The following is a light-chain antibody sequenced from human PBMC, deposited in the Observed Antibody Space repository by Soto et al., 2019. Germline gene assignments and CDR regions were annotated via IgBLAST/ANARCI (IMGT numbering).Light chain of an antibody. CDR3: QTWGTGILV. CDR2: LNSDGSH. J-gene: IGLJ3*02. Sequence: QLVLTQSPSASASLGASVKLTFALSSGHSSYAIAWHQQQPEKGPRALMKLNSDGSHTRGDGIPDRFSGSSSGAERYLTISSLQSEDEADYYCQTWGTGILVFGGGTKLTVL. CDR1: SGHSSYA. V-gene: IGLV4-69*01.